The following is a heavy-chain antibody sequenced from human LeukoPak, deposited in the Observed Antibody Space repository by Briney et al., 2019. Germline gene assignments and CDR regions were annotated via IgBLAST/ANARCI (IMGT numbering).Heavy chain of an antibody. CDR3: ALNRGSGWYFHY. CDR2: ILYDGSNK. CDR1: GFTFSSYA. V-gene: IGHV3-30*04. D-gene: IGHD6-19*01. J-gene: IGHJ4*02. Sequence: GGSLRLSCAASGFTFSSYAMYWVRQAPGKGLQWAATILYDGSNKYYVDSVKGRFTISRDNSKNTLYLQMNSLRAEDTAVYYCALNRGSGWYFHYWGQGTLVTVSS.